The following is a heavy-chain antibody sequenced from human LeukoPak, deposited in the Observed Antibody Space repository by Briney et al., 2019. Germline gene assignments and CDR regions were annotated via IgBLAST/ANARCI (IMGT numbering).Heavy chain of an antibody. Sequence: GGSLRLSCAASGFTFSSYGMHWVRQAPGKGLEWVAVISYDGSDKYYADSVRGRFTISRDNSKSTVYLQMNSLRVEDAAVYYCSKDLTSDFGGDLDPWGQGTLVTVSS. CDR2: ISYDGSDK. CDR3: SKDLTSDFGGDLDP. D-gene: IGHD3-10*01. J-gene: IGHJ5*02. V-gene: IGHV3-30*19. CDR1: GFTFSSYG.